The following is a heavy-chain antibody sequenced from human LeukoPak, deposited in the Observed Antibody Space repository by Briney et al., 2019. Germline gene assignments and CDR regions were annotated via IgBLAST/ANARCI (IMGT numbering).Heavy chain of an antibody. Sequence: ASVKVSCKASAHTFTGYYMHWVRQAPGQGLEWMGWINPNTGATNYAQKVQGRVTMTRDTSLSTAYMKLSSLRSDDTAVHFCARAGGGYSSGWGAFDIWGQGTMVTVSS. J-gene: IGHJ3*02. V-gene: IGHV1-2*02. CDR3: ARAGGGYSSGWGAFDI. CDR1: AHTFTGYY. D-gene: IGHD5-18*01. CDR2: INPNTGAT.